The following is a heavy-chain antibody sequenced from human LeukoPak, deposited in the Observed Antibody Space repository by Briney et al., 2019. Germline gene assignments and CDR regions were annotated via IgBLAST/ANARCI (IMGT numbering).Heavy chain of an antibody. CDR2: FDPEDGET. CDR1: GYTLTELS. V-gene: IGHV1-24*01. D-gene: IGHD3-10*01. Sequence: ASVKVSCKVSGYTLTELSMHWVRQAPGKGLEWMGGFDPEDGETIYAQKFQGRVTMTEDTSTDTAYMELSSLRSEDTAVYYCATGPLLVRGVRENYFDYWGQGTLVTVSS. J-gene: IGHJ4*02. CDR3: ATGPLLVRGVRENYFDY.